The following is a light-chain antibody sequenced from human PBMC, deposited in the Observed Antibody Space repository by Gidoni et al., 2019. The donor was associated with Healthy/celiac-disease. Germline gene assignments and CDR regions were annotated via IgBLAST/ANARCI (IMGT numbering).Light chain of an antibody. CDR1: LSVSSSY. CDR2: GAS. V-gene: IGKV3-20*01. Sequence: EIVLTQSPGTLSLYPGERATLSCRARLSVSSSYLAWYQQKPGQAPRLLIYGASSRATGIPDRFSGSGSGTDFTLTISRLEPEDFAVYYCQQYDSSPLFTFGQGTKVEIK. CDR3: QQYDSSPLFT. J-gene: IGKJ3*01.